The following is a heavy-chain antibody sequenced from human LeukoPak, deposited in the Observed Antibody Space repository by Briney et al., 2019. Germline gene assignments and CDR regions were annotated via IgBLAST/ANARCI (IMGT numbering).Heavy chain of an antibody. J-gene: IGHJ4*02. CDR1: GGTFSSYA. CDR2: ISAYNGNT. V-gene: IGHV1-18*01. D-gene: IGHD2/OR15-2a*01. CDR3: ARVNKALPVYYFDY. Sequence: ASVKVSCKASGGTFSSYAISWVRQAPGQGLEWMGWISAYNGNTNYAQKLQGRVTMTTDTSTSTAYMELRSLRSDDTAVYYCARVNKALPVYYFDYWGQGTLVTVSS.